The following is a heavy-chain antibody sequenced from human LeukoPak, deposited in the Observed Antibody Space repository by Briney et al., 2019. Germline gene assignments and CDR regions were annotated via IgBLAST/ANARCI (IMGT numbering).Heavy chain of an antibody. CDR3: ARAKEIGEAAAGY. Sequence: GGSLRLSCVASGFTFSSYSMNWVRQAPGKGLEWISYIGRSTSPIYYADSVTGRFTISRDNAKNSLYLQMNSLRAEDTAVYYCARAKEIGEAAAGYWGQGTLVTVSS. J-gene: IGHJ4*02. CDR2: IGRSTSPI. CDR1: GFTFSSYS. D-gene: IGHD6-13*01. V-gene: IGHV3-48*04.